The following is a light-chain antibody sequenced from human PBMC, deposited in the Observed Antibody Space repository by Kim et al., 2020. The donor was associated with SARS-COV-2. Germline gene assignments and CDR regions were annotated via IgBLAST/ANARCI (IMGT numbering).Light chain of an antibody. Sequence: QRVTHSGTGSGSHIGTCYDVHWSQQLPGTAPKLFIYHNTNRRSGVPDRFSGSKSGTSASLAITGLQAEDEADYYCQSYDNNMSGWIFGGGTQLTVL. V-gene: IGLV1-40*01. CDR1: GSHIGTCYD. CDR2: HNT. CDR3: QSYDNNMSGWI. J-gene: IGLJ2*01.